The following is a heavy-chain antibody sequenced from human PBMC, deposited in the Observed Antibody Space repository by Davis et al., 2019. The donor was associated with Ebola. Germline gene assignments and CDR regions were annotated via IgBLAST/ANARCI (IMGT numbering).Heavy chain of an antibody. CDR1: GFTFSNYE. Sequence: GESLKISCAASGFTFSNYEMNWARLAPGKGLEWISYINRGGYTIYYADSVQGRFTVSRDNAKNSLYLQVNSLRVEDTAIYYCVRGLRPAPAADPYFDYWGQGTLVTVSP. CDR2: INRGGYTI. CDR3: VRGLRPAPAADPYFDY. J-gene: IGHJ4*02. D-gene: IGHD2-2*01. V-gene: IGHV3-48*03.